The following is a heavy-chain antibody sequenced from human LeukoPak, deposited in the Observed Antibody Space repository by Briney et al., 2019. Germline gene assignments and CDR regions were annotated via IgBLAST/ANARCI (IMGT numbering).Heavy chain of an antibody. Sequence: ASVKVSCKASGGTFSSYAISWVRQAPGQGLEWRGGIIPIFGTANYAQKFQGRVTITTDESASTAYMELSSLRSEDTAVYYCARDPDIAAAGYYFDYWGQGTLVTVSS. CDR3: ARDPDIAAAGYYFDY. V-gene: IGHV1-69*05. CDR2: IIPIFGTA. D-gene: IGHD6-13*01. J-gene: IGHJ4*02. CDR1: GGTFSSYA.